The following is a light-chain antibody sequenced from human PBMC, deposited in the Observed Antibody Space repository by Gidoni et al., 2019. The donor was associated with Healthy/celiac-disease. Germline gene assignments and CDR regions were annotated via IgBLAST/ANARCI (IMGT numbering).Light chain of an antibody. V-gene: IGKV1-39*01. CDR3: QQGYRTSGT. Sequence: DIQMTPSPSSLSASVGDRVTITCRASQSISSYLNWYQQKPGKAPRLLIYGASSMHSGVPSRFSGSGSGTDFTLTISSLQPEDFAMYYCQQGYRTSGTFGQGTKVEIK. CDR2: GAS. CDR1: QSISSY. J-gene: IGKJ1*01.